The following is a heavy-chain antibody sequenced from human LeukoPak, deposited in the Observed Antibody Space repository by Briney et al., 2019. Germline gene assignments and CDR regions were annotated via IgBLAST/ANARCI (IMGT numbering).Heavy chain of an antibody. J-gene: IGHJ4*02. CDR1: GFTFSDYA. Sequence: GGSLRLSCSSSGFTFSDYALTWFRQAPGKGLEWVSGTSGSGASAYYADSVKGRFTISRDNPRSTVYLQLNSLTAEDTAIYYCARSRGFGELLPFDHWGQGALVTVSS. CDR3: ARSRGFGELLPFDH. CDR2: TSGSGASA. D-gene: IGHD3-10*01. V-gene: IGHV3-23*01.